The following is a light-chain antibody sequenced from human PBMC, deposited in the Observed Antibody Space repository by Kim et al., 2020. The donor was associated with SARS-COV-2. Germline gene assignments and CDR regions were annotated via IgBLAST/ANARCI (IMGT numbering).Light chain of an antibody. CDR1: QSVSSY. CDR2: DAS. CDR3: QQLGNWPCT. V-gene: IGKV3-11*01. Sequence: EIVLTQSPATLSLSPGERATLSCRASQSVSSYLAWYQQKPGQAPRLLIYDASNRATGIPARFSGSGSGTDFTLTISSLQPEDFAVYYFQQLGNWPCTFGQGTRVEIK. J-gene: IGKJ5*01.